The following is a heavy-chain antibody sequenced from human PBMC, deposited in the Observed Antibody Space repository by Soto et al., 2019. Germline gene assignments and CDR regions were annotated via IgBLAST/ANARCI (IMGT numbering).Heavy chain of an antibody. Sequence: LGEALKISWKGSGYSFAGYWITWVRQKPGKGLEWMGRIDPSDSQTYYSPSFRGHVTISATKSINTVFLQWSSLRDSDTAMYYCARQIYDSDTGPTSQYYFDXWGQGTPVTVSX. D-gene: IGHD3-22*01. CDR3: ARQIYDSDTGPTSQYYFDX. CDR1: GYSFAGYW. CDR2: IDPSDSQT. V-gene: IGHV5-10-1*01. J-gene: IGHJ4*02.